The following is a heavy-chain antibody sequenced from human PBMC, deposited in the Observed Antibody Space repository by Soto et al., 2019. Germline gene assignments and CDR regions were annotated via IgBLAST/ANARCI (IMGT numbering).Heavy chain of an antibody. V-gene: IGHV4-34*01. CDR2: IDQSGST. Sequence: SETLSLTCAVYGGSFSGYYWNWLRQPPGERLEWIGKIDQSGSTNYNPSLKSRVTMSVDTSKNQFSLKLSSVTAADTAVYYCARGTSAGTLFIGFDPWGQGTLVTVSS. CDR1: GGSFSGYY. CDR3: ARGTSAGTLFIGFDP. D-gene: IGHD6-13*01. J-gene: IGHJ5*02.